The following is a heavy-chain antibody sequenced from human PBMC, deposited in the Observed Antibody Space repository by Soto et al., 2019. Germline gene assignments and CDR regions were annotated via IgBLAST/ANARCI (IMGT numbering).Heavy chain of an antibody. CDR3: AKDDHDFWGGYYWTVAY. V-gene: IGHV3-73*01. CDR1: GFTFSGSA. CDR2: IRSKANIYAT. J-gene: IGHJ4*02. Sequence: GGSLTLSCAASGFTFSGSAMHWARQASGRGLEWVGRIRSKANIYATAYAASVKGRFTISRDNSKNTLYLQMNSLRAEDTAVYYCAKDDHDFWGGYYWTVAYWAQGTLVTVSS. D-gene: IGHD3-3*01.